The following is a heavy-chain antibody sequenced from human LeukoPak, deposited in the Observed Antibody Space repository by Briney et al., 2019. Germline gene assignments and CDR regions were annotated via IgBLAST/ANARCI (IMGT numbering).Heavy chain of an antibody. CDR3: ARETYCSGGSCYPLI. J-gene: IGHJ4*02. D-gene: IGHD2-15*01. Sequence: SETLSLTCAVSGGSISSGGYSWSWIRQPPGKGLEWIGYIYHSGSTYYNPSLKSRVTISVDRSKNQFSLKLSSVTAADTAVYYCARETYCSGGSCYPLIWGQGTLVTVSS. V-gene: IGHV4-30-2*01. CDR1: GGSISSGGYS. CDR2: IYHSGST.